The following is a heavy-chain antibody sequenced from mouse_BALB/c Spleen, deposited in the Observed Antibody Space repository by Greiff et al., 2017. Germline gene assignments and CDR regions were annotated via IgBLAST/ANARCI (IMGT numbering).Heavy chain of an antibody. J-gene: IGHJ3*01. CDR2: IWTGGGT. D-gene: IGHD2-3*01. Sequence: GQLVESGPGLVAPSQSLSITCTVSGFSLTSYDISWIRQPPGKGLEWLGVIWTGGGTNYNSAFMSRLSISKDNSKSQVFLKMNSLQTDDTAIYYCVRDDGYLAWFAYWGQGTLVTVSA. CDR3: VRDDGYLAWFAY. V-gene: IGHV2-9-2*01. CDR1: GFSLTSYD.